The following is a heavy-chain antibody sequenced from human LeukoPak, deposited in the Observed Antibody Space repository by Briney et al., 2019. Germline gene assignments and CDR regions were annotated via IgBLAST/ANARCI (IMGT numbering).Heavy chain of an antibody. V-gene: IGHV3-23*01. J-gene: IGHJ4*02. CDR1: GITFTTID. CDR2: ITMSVVST. Sequence: PGGSLRLSCAVSGITFTTIDVSWLRLAPGKGLEWVSTITMSVVSTDYAASVKGRLTISRDNSKATLYLQMSSLRAEDTAVYYCANVVGGYWGQGTLVTVSS. D-gene: IGHD2-21*01. CDR3: ANVVGGY.